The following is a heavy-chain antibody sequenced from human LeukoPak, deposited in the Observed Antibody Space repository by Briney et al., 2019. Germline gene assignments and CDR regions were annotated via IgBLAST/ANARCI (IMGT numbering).Heavy chain of an antibody. V-gene: IGHV3-9*01. CDR1: GFTFDDYA. CDR3: ARGEGWFDP. Sequence: GGSLRLSCAASGFTFDDYAMHWVRQAPGKGLEWVSGISWNSGSIGYADSVKGRFTISRDNAKNSLYLQMNSLRAEDTALYHCARGEGWFDPWGQGTLVTVSS. J-gene: IGHJ5*02. D-gene: IGHD1-26*01. CDR2: ISWNSGSI.